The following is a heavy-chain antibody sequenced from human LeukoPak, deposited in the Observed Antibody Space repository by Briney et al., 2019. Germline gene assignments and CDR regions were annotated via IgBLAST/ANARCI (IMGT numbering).Heavy chain of an antibody. V-gene: IGHV1-18*01. CDR2: ISADNGNT. D-gene: IGHD3-10*01. CDR3: ARQTGSGLFSLP. CDR1: GYTFTSYA. J-gene: IGHJ4*02. Sequence: GASVKVSCKASGYTFTSYAISWVRQAPGQGLEWMGWISADNGNTDYAQRFQGRVTMTTDTSTSTAYMELRSLRSDDTAVYYCARQTGSGLFSLPGGQGTLVTVSS.